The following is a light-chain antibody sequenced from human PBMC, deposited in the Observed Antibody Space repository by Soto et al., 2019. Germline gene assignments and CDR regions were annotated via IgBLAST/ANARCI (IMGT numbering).Light chain of an antibody. Sequence: VMTQSPATLSVSPGERATLSCRASQSVSTNLAWYQHKPGQAPRLLIYGASIRATGIPARFSGSGSGTELTLTISNLQSEDFAVYYCQHYNDWPTFGQGTKV. J-gene: IGKJ1*01. CDR3: QHYNDWPT. V-gene: IGKV3D-15*03. CDR2: GAS. CDR1: QSVSTN.